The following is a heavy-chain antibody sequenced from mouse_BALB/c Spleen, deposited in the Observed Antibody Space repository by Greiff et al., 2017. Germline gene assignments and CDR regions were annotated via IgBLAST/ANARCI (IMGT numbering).Heavy chain of an antibody. CDR1: GYSITSDYA. CDR3: ASLFTTAWFAY. D-gene: IGHD2-12*01. Sequence: DVKLQESGPGLVKPSQSLSLTCTVTGYSITSDYAWNWIRQFPGNKLEWMGYISYSGSTSYNPSLKSRISITRDTSKNQFFLQLNSVTTEDTATYYCASLFTTAWFAYWGQGTLVTVSA. CDR2: ISYSGST. J-gene: IGHJ3*01. V-gene: IGHV3-2*02.